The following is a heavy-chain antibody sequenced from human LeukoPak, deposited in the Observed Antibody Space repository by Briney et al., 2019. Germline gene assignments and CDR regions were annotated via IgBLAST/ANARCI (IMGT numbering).Heavy chain of an antibody. CDR2: ISSSSSYT. D-gene: IGHD3-3*01. Sequence: GGSLRLSCPAYGCTFSSYTMNWVRQAPGKGLEWVSSISSSSSYTYYADSVKGRFTISRDNAKNSLYLQMNSLRAEETAVSYCERLHDFWSGSTDDWFDPWGQGTLVTVSS. V-gene: IGHV3-21*01. CDR3: ERLHDFWSGSTDDWFDP. CDR1: GCTFSSYT. J-gene: IGHJ5*02.